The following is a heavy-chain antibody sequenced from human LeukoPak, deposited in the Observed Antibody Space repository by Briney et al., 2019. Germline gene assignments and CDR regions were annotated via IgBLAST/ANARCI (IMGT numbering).Heavy chain of an antibody. CDR2: TSGTA. CDR3: ARRVVVIPNWFDP. V-gene: IGHV4-4*07. Sequence: TSGTANYNPSLKNRVTMSLDTSKNQFSLKLSSVTAADTAVYYCARRVVVIPNWFDPWGQGTLVTVSS. D-gene: IGHD3-22*01. J-gene: IGHJ5*02.